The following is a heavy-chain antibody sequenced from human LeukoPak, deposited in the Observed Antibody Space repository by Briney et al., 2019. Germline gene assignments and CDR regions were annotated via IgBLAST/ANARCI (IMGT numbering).Heavy chain of an antibody. Sequence: KASETLSLTCTVSGGSISSYYWSWIRQPPGKGLEWIGYIYYSGSTYYNPSLKSRVTISVDTSKNLFSLKLSSVTAADTAVYYCARVQRPLDGAVYWGQGTLVTVSS. CDR1: GGSISSYY. D-gene: IGHD1-1*01. CDR2: IYYSGST. V-gene: IGHV4-59*01. J-gene: IGHJ4*02. CDR3: ARVQRPLDGAVY.